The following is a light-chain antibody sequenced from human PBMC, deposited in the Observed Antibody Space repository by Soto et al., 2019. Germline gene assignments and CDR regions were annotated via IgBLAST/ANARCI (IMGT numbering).Light chain of an antibody. CDR3: MQGAHWLLT. Sequence: DVVMTQSTLSLPVTLGQPASISCRSSQGLIHSDGNNYLHWCQQLPGHSPRRLINNVSNRGSGVPDRFRGSASGADFSLEISRVEDEDVGLFYFMQGAHWLLTFGQGTKV. CDR2: NVS. J-gene: IGKJ1*01. CDR1: QGLIHSDGNNY. V-gene: IGKV2-30*02.